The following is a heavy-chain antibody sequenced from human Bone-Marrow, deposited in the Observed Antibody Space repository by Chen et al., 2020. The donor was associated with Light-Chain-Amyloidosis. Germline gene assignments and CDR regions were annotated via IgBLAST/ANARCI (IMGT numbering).Heavy chain of an antibody. V-gene: IGHV1-24*01. Sequence: QVQLVQSGAEVKKPGASVKVSCKVSGYTLTELYMHWVRQAPGKGLEWMGGFDPEDGETIYAQKFQGRVTMTEDTSTDTAYMELSSLRSEDTAVYYCATGRYYYDSSGYYYDYYYMDVWGKGTTVTVSS. CDR1: GYTLTELY. D-gene: IGHD3-22*01. CDR3: ATGRYYYDSSGYYYDYYYMDV. CDR2: FDPEDGET. J-gene: IGHJ6*03.